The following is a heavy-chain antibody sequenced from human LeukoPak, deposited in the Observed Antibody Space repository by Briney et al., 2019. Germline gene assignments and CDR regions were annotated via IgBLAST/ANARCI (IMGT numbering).Heavy chain of an antibody. CDR1: GFTFSNAW. CDR3: TTYIPPRDPSIAARRPYYYYMDV. D-gene: IGHD6-6*01. V-gene: IGHV3-15*01. Sequence: PGGSLRLSCAAPGFTFSNAWMSWVRQAPGKGRGWVGRIKSKTDGGTTDYAAPVKGRFTISRDHSKNTLYLQMNSLKTEDTAVYYCTTYIPPRDPSIAARRPYYYYMDVWGKGTTVTVSS. J-gene: IGHJ6*03. CDR2: IKSKTDGGTT.